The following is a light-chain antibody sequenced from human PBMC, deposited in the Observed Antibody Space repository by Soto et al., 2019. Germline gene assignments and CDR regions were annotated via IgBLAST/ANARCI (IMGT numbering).Light chain of an antibody. CDR1: PNILYSSDNKNY. V-gene: IGKV4-1*01. Sequence: DIVLTQSPDSLAVSLGERATINCKSSPNILYSSDNKNYLSWYQQRPGQPPTLLFYWASTRESGVPDRFSGSGSGTHFTLTITSLQAEDVAVYYCQQYYSSPPTFGQGTKVDIK. J-gene: IGKJ1*01. CDR3: QQYYSSPPT. CDR2: WAS.